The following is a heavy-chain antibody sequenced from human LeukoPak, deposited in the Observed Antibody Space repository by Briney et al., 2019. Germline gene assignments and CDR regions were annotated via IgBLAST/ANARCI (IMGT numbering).Heavy chain of an antibody. CDR3: AKQGSLPWYYYGMDV. Sequence: GGSLRLSCAASGFTFSSYAMHRVRQAPGKGLEWVAVISYDGSNKYYADSVKGRFTISRDNSKNTLFLQMNSLRAEDTAVYYCAKQGSLPWYYYGMDVWGQGTTVTVSS. J-gene: IGHJ6*02. CDR1: GFTFSSYA. V-gene: IGHV3-30-3*02. D-gene: IGHD2-15*01. CDR2: ISYDGSNK.